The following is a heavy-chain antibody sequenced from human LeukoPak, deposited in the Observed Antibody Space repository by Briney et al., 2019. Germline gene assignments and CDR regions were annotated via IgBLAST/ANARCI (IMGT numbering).Heavy chain of an antibody. V-gene: IGHV4-38-2*01. J-gene: IGHJ1*01. D-gene: IGHD2-21*02. Sequence: SETLSLTCAVSGYSISSGYYWGWIRQPPGKGLEWIGSIYHSGSTYYNPSLKSRVTILVDTSKNQFSLKLSSGTAADTAVYYCAGQGVTQYFQHWGQGTLVTVSS. CDR1: GYSISSGYY. CDR3: AGQGVTQYFQH. CDR2: IYHSGST.